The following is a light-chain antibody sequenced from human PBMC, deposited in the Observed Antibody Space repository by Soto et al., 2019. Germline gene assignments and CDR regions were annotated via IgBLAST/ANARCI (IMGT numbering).Light chain of an antibody. CDR1: QSVSSY. V-gene: IGKV3-11*01. J-gene: IGKJ4*01. Sequence: EIVLTQSPATLSLSPGERATLSCRASQSVSSYLAWYQQEPGQAPRLLIYDASNRATGIPARFSGSGSGTDFTLTVSSLEPEDFAVYYCQQRSNWALTFGGGTKVDI. CDR3: QQRSNWALT. CDR2: DAS.